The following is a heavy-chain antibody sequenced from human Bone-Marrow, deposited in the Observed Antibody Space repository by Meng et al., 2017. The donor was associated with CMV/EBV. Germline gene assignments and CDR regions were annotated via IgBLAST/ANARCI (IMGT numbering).Heavy chain of an antibody. D-gene: IGHD6-19*01. V-gene: IGHV3-21*01. CDR3: ARDRGAVAAYGMDV. CDR2: ISSSSSYI. CDR1: GFTFSCYS. Sequence: GESLKISCAASGFTFSCYSMNWVRQAPGKGLEWVSSISSSSSYIYYADSVKGRFTISRDNAKNSLYLQMNSLRAEDTAVYYCARDRGAVAAYGMDVWGQGTTVTVSS. J-gene: IGHJ6*02.